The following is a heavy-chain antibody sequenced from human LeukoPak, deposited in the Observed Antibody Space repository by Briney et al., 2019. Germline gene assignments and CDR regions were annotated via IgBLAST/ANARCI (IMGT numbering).Heavy chain of an antibody. D-gene: IGHD2-2*03. Sequence: SQTLSLTCTVSGDSISSGGYYWSWIRQHPGKGLEWIGYTYYGGGTYYNPSLKSRVTISVDTSKNQLSLRLSSVTAADTAVYYCARHGSTDYFDYWGQGTLVTVSS. CDR3: ARHGSTDYFDY. CDR1: GDSISSGGYY. V-gene: IGHV4-31*03. J-gene: IGHJ4*02. CDR2: TYYGGGT.